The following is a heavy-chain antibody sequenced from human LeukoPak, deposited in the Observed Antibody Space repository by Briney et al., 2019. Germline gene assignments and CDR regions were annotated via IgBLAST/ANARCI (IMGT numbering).Heavy chain of an antibody. V-gene: IGHV3-15*01. D-gene: IGHD6-13*01. CDR1: GFTFSSYA. Sequence: GGSLRLSCAASGFTFSSYAMSWVRQAPGKGLEWVGRIKSETDGGTTDYAAPVKGTFTISRDDSENTLYLQMNSLKTEDTAVYYCTRRSSAAGRQYFDYWGQGTLVTVSS. CDR3: TRRSSAAGRQYFDY. J-gene: IGHJ4*02. CDR2: IKSETDGGTT.